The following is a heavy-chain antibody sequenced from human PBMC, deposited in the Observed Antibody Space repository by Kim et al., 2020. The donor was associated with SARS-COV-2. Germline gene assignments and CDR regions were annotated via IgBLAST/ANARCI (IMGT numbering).Heavy chain of an antibody. CDR1: GFTFSSYA. J-gene: IGHJ3*02. V-gene: IGHV3-23*01. Sequence: GGSLRLSCAASGFTFSSYAMSWVRQAPGKGLEWVSAISGSGGSTYYADSVKGRFTISRDNSKNTLYLQMNSLRAEDTAVYYCAKVKGRFEGWELLGAFDIWGQGTMVTVSS. CDR3: AKVKGRFEGWELLGAFDI. D-gene: IGHD1-26*01. CDR2: ISGSGGST.